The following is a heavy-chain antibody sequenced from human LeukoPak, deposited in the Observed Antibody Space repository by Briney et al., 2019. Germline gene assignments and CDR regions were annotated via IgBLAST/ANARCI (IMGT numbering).Heavy chain of an antibody. D-gene: IGHD6-13*01. V-gene: IGHV3-33*06. CDR3: AKPQHSSSWSYMDV. CDR2: IWYDGSNK. J-gene: IGHJ6*03. Sequence: GGSLRLSCAASGFTFSSYGMHWVRQAPGKGLEWVAVIWYDGSNKYYADSVKGRFTISRDNSKNTLYLQMNSLRAEDTAVYYCAKPQHSSSWSYMDVWGKGTTVTVSS. CDR1: GFTFSSYG.